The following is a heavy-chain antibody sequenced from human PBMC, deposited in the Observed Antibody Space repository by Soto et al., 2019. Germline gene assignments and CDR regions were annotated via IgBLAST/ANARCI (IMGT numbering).Heavy chain of an antibody. CDR3: ARDTSVATIYYMDF. CDR2: IWYDGSNK. V-gene: IGHV3-33*01. D-gene: IGHD5-12*01. Sequence: QVQLVESGGGVVQPGRSLRLSCAASGFTFSSYGMHWVRQAPGKGLEWVAVIWYDGSNKYYADSVQGRFTISLDNSKNTLYLQMNSLIAEDTAVYYCARDTSVATIYYMDFWGKGTTVTVSS. J-gene: IGHJ6*03. CDR1: GFTFSSYG.